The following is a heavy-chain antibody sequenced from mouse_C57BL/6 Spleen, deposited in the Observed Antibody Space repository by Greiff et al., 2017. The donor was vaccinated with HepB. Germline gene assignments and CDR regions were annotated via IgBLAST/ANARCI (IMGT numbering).Heavy chain of an antibody. D-gene: IGHD2-3*01. V-gene: IGHV2-2*01. Sequence: VQRVESGPGLVQPSQSLSITCTVSGFSLTSYGVHWVRQSPGKGLEWLGVIWSGGSTDYNAAFISRLSISKDNSKSQVFFKMNSLQADDTAIYYCASDGYLREVGFAYWGQGTLVTVSA. CDR1: GFSLTSYG. CDR2: IWSGGST. J-gene: IGHJ3*01. CDR3: ASDGYLREVGFAY.